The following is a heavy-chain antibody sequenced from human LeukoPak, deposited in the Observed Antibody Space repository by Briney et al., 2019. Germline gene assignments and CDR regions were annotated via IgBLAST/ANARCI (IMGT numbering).Heavy chain of an antibody. D-gene: IGHD2-15*01. V-gene: IGHV3-23*01. CDR1: GFTFDTSV. CDR3: AKGPDCSGGSCQDY. Sequence: GGSLRLSCAASGFTFDTSVMGWVRQAPGKGLEWVSAISGSGGSTYYADSVKGRFTISRDNSKNTLYLQMNSLRAEDTAVYYCAKGPDCSGGSCQDYWGQGTLVTVSS. CDR2: ISGSGGST. J-gene: IGHJ4*02.